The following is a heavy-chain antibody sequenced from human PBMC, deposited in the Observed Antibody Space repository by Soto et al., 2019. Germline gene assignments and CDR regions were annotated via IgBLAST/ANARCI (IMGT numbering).Heavy chain of an antibody. D-gene: IGHD1-7*01. CDR2: IYRAGST. Sequence: PSETLSLTCAVSGGSFTSNNWWTWVRQPPGQGLEWIGEIYRAGSTNYNSSLKSRVTISLDKSENQFSLKVTSLTAADTAVYSCASRDPGTSVDYWGQGTLVTVSS. V-gene: IGHV4-4*02. J-gene: IGHJ4*02. CDR3: ASRDPGTSVDY. CDR1: GGSFTSNNW.